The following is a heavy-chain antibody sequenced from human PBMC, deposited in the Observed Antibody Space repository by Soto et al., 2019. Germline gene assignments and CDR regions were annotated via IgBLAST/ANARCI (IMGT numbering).Heavy chain of an antibody. CDR1: GFTFSSYA. Sequence: PGGSLRLSCAASGFTFSSYAMSWVRQAPGKGLEWVSAISGSGGSTYYADSVKGRFTISRDNSKNTLYLQMNSLRAEDTAVYYCAKDYQMATTNYCFDYWGQGTLVTVSS. D-gene: IGHD5-12*01. CDR2: ISGSGGST. CDR3: AKDYQMATTNYCFDY. V-gene: IGHV3-23*01. J-gene: IGHJ4*02.